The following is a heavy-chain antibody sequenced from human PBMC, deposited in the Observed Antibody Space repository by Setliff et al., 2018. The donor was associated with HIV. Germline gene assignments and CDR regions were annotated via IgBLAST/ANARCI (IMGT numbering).Heavy chain of an antibody. J-gene: IGHJ3*02. V-gene: IGHV3-15*01. D-gene: IGHD3-10*02. CDR1: GLSFAHAW. Sequence: GSLRLSCVASGLSFAHAWMNWVRRAPGKGLEWVGRVKSESDGGAIDYAAPVRGRFTISRDVSKQTLYLQMNGLRDEDTAVYYCAKVLVFGIDVFDIWGQGTMVTVS. CDR3: AKVLVFGIDVFDI. CDR2: VKSESDGGAI.